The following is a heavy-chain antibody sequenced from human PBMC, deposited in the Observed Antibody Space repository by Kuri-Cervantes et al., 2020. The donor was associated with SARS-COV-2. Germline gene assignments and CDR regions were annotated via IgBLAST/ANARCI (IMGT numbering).Heavy chain of an antibody. J-gene: IGHJ6*03. CDR2: IYYNGST. D-gene: IGHD1-7*01. Sequence: SCAVYGGSFSGYYWSWIRQPPGKGLEWIGYIYYNGSTYYNPSLKSRVTISVDTSKNQFSLKLSSVTAADTAVYYCARTLASITGTYMDVWGKGTTVTDSS. V-gene: IGHV4-30-4*08. CDR3: ARTLASITGTYMDV. CDR1: GGSFSGYY.